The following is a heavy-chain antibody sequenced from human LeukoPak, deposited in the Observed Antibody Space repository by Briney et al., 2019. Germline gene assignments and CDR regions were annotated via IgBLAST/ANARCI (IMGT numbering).Heavy chain of an antibody. CDR1: GGLFSIYA. CDR2: IMPNFGPA. CDR3: ASLDKGDQTDYGDSAGPYYYSGMDV. D-gene: IGHD4-17*01. J-gene: IGHJ6*02. Sequence: SVNLSFASSGGLFSIYAISWERQPPAQGREWGGEIMPNFGPANYTQKCQGRVTITADESTSTAYMELSSLRSEDTAVYYCASLDKGDQTDYGDSAGPYYYSGMDVWGQGTTVTVSS. V-gene: IGHV1-69*13.